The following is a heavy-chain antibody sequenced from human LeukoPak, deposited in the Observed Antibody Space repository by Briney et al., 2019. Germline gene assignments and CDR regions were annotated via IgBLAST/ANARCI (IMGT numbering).Heavy chain of an antibody. V-gene: IGHV3-23*01. J-gene: IGHJ4*02. Sequence: GGSLRLSCAASGFTFSSYAMSWVRQAPGKGLEWVSSIDVKGDTYHADSVKGRFTISRDTSKNTLFLQMNSLRAEDTAVFYCAKSVSRVTTYFDYWGQGALVTVTS. CDR3: AKSVSRVTTYFDY. CDR2: IDVKGDT. D-gene: IGHD3-22*01. CDR1: GFTFSSYA.